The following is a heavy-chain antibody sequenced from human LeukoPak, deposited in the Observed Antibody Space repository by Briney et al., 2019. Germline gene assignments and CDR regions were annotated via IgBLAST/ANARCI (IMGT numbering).Heavy chain of an antibody. CDR1: GFTFSSYG. D-gene: IGHD1-26*01. CDR2: IRYDGSNK. V-gene: IGHV3-30*02. Sequence: PGGSLRLSCAASGFTFSSYGMHWVRQAPGKGLEWVAFIRYDGSNKYYADSVKGRFTISRDNSKNTLYLQMNSLRAEDTAVYYCAKAPGPIVGATTLLGYWGQGTLVTVSS. CDR3: AKAPGPIVGATTLLGY. J-gene: IGHJ4*02.